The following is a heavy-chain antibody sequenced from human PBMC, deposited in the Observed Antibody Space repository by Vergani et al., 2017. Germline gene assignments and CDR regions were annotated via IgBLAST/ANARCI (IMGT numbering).Heavy chain of an antibody. CDR3: ARGAYCGGDCYSPIDY. V-gene: IGHV1-2*02. Sequence: QVQLVQSGAEVKKPGASVKVSCKASGYTFTGYYMHWVRQAPGQGLEWMGWINPNSGGTNYAQKCQGRVTMTRDTSISTAYMELSRLRSDDTAVYYCARGAYCGGDCYSPIDYWGQGTLVTVSS. D-gene: IGHD2-21*01. CDR2: INPNSGGT. CDR1: GYTFTGYY. J-gene: IGHJ4*02.